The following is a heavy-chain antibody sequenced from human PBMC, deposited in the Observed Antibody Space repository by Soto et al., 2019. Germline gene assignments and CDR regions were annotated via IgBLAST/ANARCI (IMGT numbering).Heavy chain of an antibody. Sequence: ASVKVSCKASGGTFSSYAISWVRQAPGQGLEWMGGIIPIFGTANYAQKFQGRVTITADKSTSTAYMELSSLRSEDTAVYYCARGYCSGGSCYPDYWGQGXLVTVYS. CDR1: GGTFSSYA. D-gene: IGHD2-15*01. V-gene: IGHV1-69*06. CDR3: ARGYCSGGSCYPDY. J-gene: IGHJ4*02. CDR2: IIPIFGTA.